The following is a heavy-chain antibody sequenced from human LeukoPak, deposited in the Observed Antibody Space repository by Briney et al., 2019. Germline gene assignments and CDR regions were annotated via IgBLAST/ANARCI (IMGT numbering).Heavy chain of an antibody. Sequence: SETLSLTCTVSGGSISSGGYYCSWIRQHPGKGLEWIGYIYYSGSTYYNPSLKSRVTISVDTSKNQFSLKLSSVTAADTAVYYCARSYCSSTSCPGGGFDYWGQGTLVTVSS. J-gene: IGHJ4*02. CDR3: ARSYCSSTSCPGGGFDY. CDR2: IYYSGST. D-gene: IGHD2-2*01. V-gene: IGHV4-31*03. CDR1: GGSISSGGYY.